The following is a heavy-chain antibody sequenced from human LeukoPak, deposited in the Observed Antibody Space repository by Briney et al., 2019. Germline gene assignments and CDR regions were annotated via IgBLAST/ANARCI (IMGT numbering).Heavy chain of an antibody. Sequence: GGSLRLSCAASGFTFSSYAMHWVRQAPGKGLEWVAVISYDGSNKYYADSVKGRFTISRDNSKNTLYLQMNSLRAEDTAVYYCARATMKYDFWSGLVDYWGQGTLVTVSS. CDR3: ARATMKYDFWSGLVDY. V-gene: IGHV3-30-3*01. CDR2: ISYDGSNK. D-gene: IGHD3-3*01. CDR1: GFTFSSYA. J-gene: IGHJ4*02.